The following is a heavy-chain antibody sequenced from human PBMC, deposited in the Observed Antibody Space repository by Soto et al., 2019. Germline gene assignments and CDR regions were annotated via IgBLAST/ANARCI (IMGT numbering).Heavy chain of an antibody. CDR3: ARGPKIAAAEMYYYYGMDV. V-gene: IGHV4-4*02. CDR1: GGSISSSNW. D-gene: IGHD6-13*01. J-gene: IGHJ6*02. CDR2: IYHSGST. Sequence: ETLSLTCAVSGGSISSSNWWSWVRQPPGKGLEWIGEIYHSGSTNYNPSLKSRVTISVGKSKNQFSLKLSSVTAADTAVYYCARGPKIAAAEMYYYYGMDVWGQGTTVTVSS.